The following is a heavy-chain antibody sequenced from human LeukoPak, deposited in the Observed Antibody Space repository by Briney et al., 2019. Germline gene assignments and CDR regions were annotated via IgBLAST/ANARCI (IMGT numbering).Heavy chain of an antibody. V-gene: IGHV1-46*01. D-gene: IGHD5/OR15-5a*01. Sequence: ASVKVSCKASRYTFTSYYMHWVRQAPGQGLEWMGIINPSSGGATYAQNFQGRVTMTRDTSKNQFSLKLTSVTAADTAVYYCARDKGLPQAFDIWGQGTMVTVSS. CDR1: RYTFTSYY. J-gene: IGHJ3*02. CDR2: INPSSGGA. CDR3: ARDKGLPQAFDI.